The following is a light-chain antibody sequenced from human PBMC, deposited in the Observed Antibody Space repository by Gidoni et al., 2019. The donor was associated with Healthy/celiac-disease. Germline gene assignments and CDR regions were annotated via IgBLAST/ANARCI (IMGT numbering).Light chain of an antibody. CDR1: QSVSSSY. J-gene: IGKJ1*01. Sequence: EMVLTQSPGTLSLSPGERATLSCRASQSVSSSYLAWYQQKPCQAPRLLIYGASSRATGIPDRFSGSGSGTDFTLTISRLEPEDFAVYYCQQYGSSPWTFGQGTKVEIK. V-gene: IGKV3-20*01. CDR3: QQYGSSPWT. CDR2: GAS.